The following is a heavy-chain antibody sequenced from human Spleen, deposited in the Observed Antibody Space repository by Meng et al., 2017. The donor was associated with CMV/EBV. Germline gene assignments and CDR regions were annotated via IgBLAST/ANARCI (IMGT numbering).Heavy chain of an antibody. V-gene: IGHV3-23*01. CDR1: GFTFSSYA. D-gene: IGHD3-10*01. Sequence: GESLKISCEASGFTFSSYAISWVRQAPGKGLEWVSSITGSGDSIYYADSVKGRFTISRDNARNALFLQLHSLRAEDTAIYYCARAVLSYYGSGSYFDYWGQGTLVTVSS. CDR2: ITGSGDSI. J-gene: IGHJ4*02. CDR3: ARAVLSYYGSGSYFDY.